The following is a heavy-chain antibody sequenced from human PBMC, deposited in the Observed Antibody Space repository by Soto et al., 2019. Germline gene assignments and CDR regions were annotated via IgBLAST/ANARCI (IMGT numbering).Heavy chain of an antibody. CDR3: ARGRYYYDSSVPRGWFDT. CDR1: CGSISSGGYY. D-gene: IGHD3-22*01. CDR2: IYYSGST. Sequence: QVQLQESGPGLVKPSQTLSLTFTVSCGSISSGGYYWSWIRQHPGKGLEWIGYIYYSGSTYYNPYLKSRVTTSVDTSKNQFSLKLSSVTAADTAVYYCARGRYYYDSSVPRGWFDTWGQGTLVTVSS. J-gene: IGHJ5*02. V-gene: IGHV4-31*03.